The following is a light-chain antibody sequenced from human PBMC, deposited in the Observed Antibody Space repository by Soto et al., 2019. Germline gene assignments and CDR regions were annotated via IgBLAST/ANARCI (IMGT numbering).Light chain of an antibody. Sequence: EIVLTKSTATLSVSPGERATLSCRASQSVSSNLAWYQQKPGQAPRLLIYGASNRATGIPDRFSGSGSGTDFTLTISRLEPEDFAVYYCQQYGSSGTFGQGTKVDIK. J-gene: IGKJ1*01. V-gene: IGKV3-20*01. CDR3: QQYGSSGT. CDR1: QSVSSN. CDR2: GAS.